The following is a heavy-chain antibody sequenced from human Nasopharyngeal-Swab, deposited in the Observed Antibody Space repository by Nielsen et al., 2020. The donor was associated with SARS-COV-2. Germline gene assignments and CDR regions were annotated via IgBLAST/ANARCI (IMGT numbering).Heavy chain of an antibody. D-gene: IGHD4-17*01. V-gene: IGHV1-46*01. J-gene: IGHJ4*02. Sequence: WVRQAPGQGLEWMGIINPKGGSTNYAQKFLGRITMTRDTLTTTVYMELSSLRSEDTAVYYCARDIGDYRSFAYWGQGTLVTVSS. CDR2: INPKGGST. CDR3: ARDIGDYRSFAY.